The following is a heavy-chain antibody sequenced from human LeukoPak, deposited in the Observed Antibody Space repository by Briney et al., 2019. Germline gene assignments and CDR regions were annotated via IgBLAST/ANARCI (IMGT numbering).Heavy chain of an antibody. CDR1: GFTFGSYG. CDR3: VYPLWGRLHDYYGMDV. Sequence: PGRSLRLSCAASGFTFGSYGMHWVRQAPGKGLEWVATIWYDGSNEYYADSVKGRFTISRDNSNKMLYLEMNSLRGEDTAVYYCVYPLWGRLHDYYGMDVWGQGTTVIVSS. V-gene: IGHV3-33*01. CDR2: IWYDGSNE. D-gene: IGHD4-11*01. J-gene: IGHJ6*02.